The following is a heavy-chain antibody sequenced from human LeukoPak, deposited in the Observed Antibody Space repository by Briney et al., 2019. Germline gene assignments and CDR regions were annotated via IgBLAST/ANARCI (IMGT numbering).Heavy chain of an antibody. CDR1: GFIPSNYR. D-gene: IGHD4-17*01. CDR2: ISSSGNSR. CDR3: ARMTTVTTEGI. Sequence: GGSLRLSCAASGFIPSNYRMNWVRQAPGKGLEWVSYISSSGNSRECADSVKGRFTISRDNAKNMLYLQMNNLRAEDTAVYYCARMTTVTTEGIWGQGTMVTVSS. J-gene: IGHJ3*02. V-gene: IGHV3-48*04.